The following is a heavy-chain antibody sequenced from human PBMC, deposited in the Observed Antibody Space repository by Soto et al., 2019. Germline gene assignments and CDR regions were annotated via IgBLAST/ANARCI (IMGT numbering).Heavy chain of an antibody. D-gene: IGHD3-3*01. J-gene: IGHJ6*04. Sequence: SETLSLTCTVSGGSISSGGYYWSWIRQHPGKGLEWIGYIYYSGSTYYNPSLKSRVTISVDTSKNQFSLKLSSVTAADTAVYYCARGDGWSGSKSCMDVWGKGTTVTVSS. CDR3: ARGDGWSGSKSCMDV. CDR1: GGSISSGGYY. V-gene: IGHV4-31*03. CDR2: IYYSGST.